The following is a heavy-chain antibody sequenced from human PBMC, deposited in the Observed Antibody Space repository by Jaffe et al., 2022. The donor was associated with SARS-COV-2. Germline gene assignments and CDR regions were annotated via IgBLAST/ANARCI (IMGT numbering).Heavy chain of an antibody. D-gene: IGHD6-13*01. J-gene: IGHJ4*02. CDR3: ARDRQPVDY. V-gene: IGHV3-21*01. CDR1: GFTFSTYS. CDR2: ISSSSTYI. Sequence: EVQLVESGGGLVKPGGSLRLSCAASGFTFSTYSMNWVRQAPGKGLEWVSSISSSSTYIYYADSAKGRFTISRDNGKNSLFLQMNSLRAEDTAVYYCARDRQPVDYWGQGTLVTVSS.